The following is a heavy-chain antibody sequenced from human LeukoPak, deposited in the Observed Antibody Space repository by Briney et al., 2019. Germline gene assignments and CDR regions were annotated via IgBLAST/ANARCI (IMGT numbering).Heavy chain of an antibody. V-gene: IGHV3-72*01. CDR2: IRNKANSYAT. J-gene: IGHJ4*02. CDR1: GFTFSNHY. Sequence: GGSLRLSCAASGFTFSNHYMDWVRLAPGKGLEWVGRIRNKANSYATEYAGSVKGRFTISRDDSKNSLYLQMNSLRSEDTALYYCTRVRLGAATRYFDYWGQGALVTVSS. D-gene: IGHD1-26*01. CDR3: TRVRLGAATRYFDY.